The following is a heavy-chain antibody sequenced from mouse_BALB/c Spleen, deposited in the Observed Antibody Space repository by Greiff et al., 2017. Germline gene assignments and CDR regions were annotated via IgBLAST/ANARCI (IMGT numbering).Heavy chain of an antibody. Sequence: EVKVVESGGGLVKPGGSLKLSCAASGFTFSDYYMYWVRQTPEKRLEWVATISDGGSYTYYPDSVKGRFTISRDNAKNNLYLQMSSLKSEDTAMYYCARYGNYGYFDVWGAGTTVTVSS. D-gene: IGHD2-1*01. CDR3: ARYGNYGYFDV. J-gene: IGHJ1*01. CDR2: ISDGGSYT. V-gene: IGHV5-4*02. CDR1: GFTFSDYY.